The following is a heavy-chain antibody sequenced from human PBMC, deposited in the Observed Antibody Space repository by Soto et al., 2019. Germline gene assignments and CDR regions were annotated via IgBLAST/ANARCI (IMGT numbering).Heavy chain of an antibody. CDR2: INHSGST. V-gene: IGHV4-34*01. CDR3: AGGEQQLEYNWFDP. Sequence: SETLSLTCTVSGGSISGSYWSWIRQPPGKGLEWIGEINHSGSTNYNPSLKSRVTISVDTSKNQFSLKLSSVTAADTAVYYCAGGEQQLEYNWFDPWGQGTLVTVSS. D-gene: IGHD6-13*01. CDR1: GGSISGSY. J-gene: IGHJ5*02.